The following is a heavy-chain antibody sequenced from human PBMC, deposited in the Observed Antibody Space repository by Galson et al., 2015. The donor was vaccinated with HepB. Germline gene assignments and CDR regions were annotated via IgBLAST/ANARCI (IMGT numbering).Heavy chain of an antibody. Sequence: SLRLSCAASRFTFSNAWMSWVRQAPGKGLEWVGRIKSKTDGGTTDYAAPVKGRFTISRDDSKNTLYLQMNSLKTEDTAVYYCTTDPFYYYDSSGFPPDYWGQGTLVTVSS. CDR2: IKSKTDGGTT. CDR3: TTDPFYYYDSSGFPPDY. D-gene: IGHD3-22*01. CDR1: RFTFSNAW. V-gene: IGHV3-15*01. J-gene: IGHJ4*02.